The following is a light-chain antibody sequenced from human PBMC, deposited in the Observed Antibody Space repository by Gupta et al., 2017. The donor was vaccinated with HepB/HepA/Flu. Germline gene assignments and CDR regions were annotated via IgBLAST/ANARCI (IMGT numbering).Light chain of an antibody. J-gene: IGKJ4*01. Sequence: DIVMTQTPLSLSVTPGQPASISCKSSQSLLHSTGETYLYWFLQKPGQPPQLLIHEISKRFSGVPERFSGSGSGTDFTLKINRVETEDVGVYYCMQSAHPPLTFGGGTKVEIK. V-gene: IGKV2D-29*01. CDR2: EIS. CDR1: QSLLHSTGETY. CDR3: MQSAHPPLT.